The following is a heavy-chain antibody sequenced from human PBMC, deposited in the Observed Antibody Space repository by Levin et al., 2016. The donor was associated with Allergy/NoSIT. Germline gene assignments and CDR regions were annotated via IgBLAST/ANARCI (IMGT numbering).Heavy chain of an antibody. V-gene: IGHV4-59*08. Sequence: WIRQPPGKGLEWIGYIYYSGSTNYNPSLKSRVTISVDTSKNQFSLKLSSVTAADTAVYYCARGSSGCSSTSCYFWRDYYYYYMDVWGKGTTVIVSS. J-gene: IGHJ6*03. CDR2: IYYSGST. CDR3: ARGSSGCSSTSCYFWRDYYYYYMDV. D-gene: IGHD2-2*01.